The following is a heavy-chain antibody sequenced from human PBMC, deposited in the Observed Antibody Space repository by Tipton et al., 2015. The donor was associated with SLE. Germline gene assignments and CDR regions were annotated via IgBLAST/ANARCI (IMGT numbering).Heavy chain of an antibody. CDR1: GGSISSGGYY. V-gene: IGHV4-31*03. J-gene: IGHJ4*02. Sequence: GLVKPSETLSLTCTVSGGSISSGGYYWSWIRQHPGKGLEWIGYIYYSGSTYYNPSLKSRVTISVDTSKNQFSLKLSSVTAADTAVYYCAREDYYDSSGYFDYWGQGTLVTVSS. CDR3: AREDYYDSSGYFDY. D-gene: IGHD3-22*01. CDR2: IYYSGST.